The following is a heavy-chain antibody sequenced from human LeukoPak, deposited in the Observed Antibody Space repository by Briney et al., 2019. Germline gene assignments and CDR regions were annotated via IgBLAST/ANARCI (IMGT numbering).Heavy chain of an antibody. J-gene: IGHJ4*02. D-gene: IGHD3-22*01. Sequence: SETLSLTCAVYGGSFGGYYWSWIRQPPGKGLEWIGEINHSGSTNYNPSLKSRVTISVDTSKNQFSLKLSSVTAADTAVYYCARVRYYYDSSGYTSGRSEGYWSQGTLVTVSS. CDR2: INHSGST. CDR3: ARVRYYYDSSGYTSGRSEGY. V-gene: IGHV4-34*01. CDR1: GGSFGGYY.